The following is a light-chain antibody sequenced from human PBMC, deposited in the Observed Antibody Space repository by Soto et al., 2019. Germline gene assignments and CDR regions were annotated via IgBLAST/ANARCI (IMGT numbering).Light chain of an antibody. J-gene: IGLJ1*01. CDR1: RGGVRIYNL. CDR3: SGFETRRDYV. CDR2: EGS. V-gene: IGLV2-14*02. Sequence: QHAAVSGSAGQSITISCAGTRGGVRIYNLVAWYQQHPCKYSKLMMYEGSERSSGVAKRVSGPKSDNTGLVTISGRQAEDEADYYCSGFETRRDYVYGTG.